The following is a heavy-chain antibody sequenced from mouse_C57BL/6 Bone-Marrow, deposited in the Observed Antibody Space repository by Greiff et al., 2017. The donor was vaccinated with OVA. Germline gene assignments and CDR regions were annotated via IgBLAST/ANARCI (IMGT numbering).Heavy chain of an antibody. Sequence: EVNVVESGGGLVQPGGSLSLSCAASGFTFTDYYMSWVRQPPGKALEWLGFIRNKANGYTTEYSASVKGRFTISRDNSQSILYLQMNALRAEDSATYYCASSTGTDYFDYWGQGTTLTVSS. CDR1: GFTFTDYY. CDR3: ASSTGTDYFDY. J-gene: IGHJ2*01. V-gene: IGHV7-3*01. CDR2: IRNKANGYTT. D-gene: IGHD4-1*02.